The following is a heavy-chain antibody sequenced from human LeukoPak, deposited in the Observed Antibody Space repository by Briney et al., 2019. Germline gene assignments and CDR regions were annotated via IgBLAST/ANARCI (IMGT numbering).Heavy chain of an antibody. J-gene: IGHJ4*02. CDR3: AREMTTVTTGGVFDY. V-gene: IGHV3-30-3*01. CDR1: GFTFSSYA. D-gene: IGHD4-17*01. CDR2: ISYDGSNK. Sequence: GGSLRLSCAASGFTFSSYAMHWVRQAPGKGLEWVAVISYDGSNKCYADSVKGRFTISRDNSKNTLYLQMNSLRAEDTAIFYCAREMTTVTTGGVFDYWGQGTLVTVSS.